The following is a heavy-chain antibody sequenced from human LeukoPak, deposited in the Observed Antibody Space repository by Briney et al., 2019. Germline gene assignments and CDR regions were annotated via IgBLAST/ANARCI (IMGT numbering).Heavy chain of an antibody. J-gene: IGHJ4*02. Sequence: SETLSLTCAVYGGSFSGYSWSWIRQPPGKGLEWIGEINHSGSTNYNPSLKSRVTISVDKSKNQFSLKLSSVTAADTAVYYCARWGYYYDGSGLDYWGQGTLVTVSS. V-gene: IGHV4-34*01. CDR3: ARWGYYYDGSGLDY. CDR1: GGSFSGYS. CDR2: INHSGST. D-gene: IGHD3-22*01.